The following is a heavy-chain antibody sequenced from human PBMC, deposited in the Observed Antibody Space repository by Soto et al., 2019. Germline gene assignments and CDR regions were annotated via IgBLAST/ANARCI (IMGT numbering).Heavy chain of an antibody. CDR2: ISSTSIYM. D-gene: IGHD5-12*01. CDR1: ESPSVLIT. Sequence: EVQLVESGGGLVKPGGPWGSPVQPLESPSVLITLTGSARLRGKGLEWVSSISSTSIYMYYANSLKGRFTISRDNAKNSLYLQMNSLRAEDTAVYYCARGWLRDPWMYWGQGTLVTVSS. CDR3: ARGWLRDPWMY. J-gene: IGHJ4*02. V-gene: IGHV3-21*01.